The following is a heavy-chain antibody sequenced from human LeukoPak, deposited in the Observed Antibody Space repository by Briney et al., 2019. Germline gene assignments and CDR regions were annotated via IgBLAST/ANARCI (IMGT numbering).Heavy chain of an antibody. CDR3: AGVHYGRVENDY. CDR2: ISDTAKTI. CDR1: GFTFSSYS. J-gene: IGHJ4*02. V-gene: IGHV3-48*02. Sequence: GESLRLSCAASGFTFSSYSMSWIRQAPGKGLEWISDISDTAKTIHYADSVRGRFTISRDNAKNSLYLQMNSLRDEDTAVYYCAGVHYGRVENDYWGQGTLVTVSS. D-gene: IGHD3-10*01.